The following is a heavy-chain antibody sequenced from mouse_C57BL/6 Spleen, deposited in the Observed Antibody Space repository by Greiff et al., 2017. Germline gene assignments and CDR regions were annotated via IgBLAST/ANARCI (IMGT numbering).Heavy chain of an antibody. CDR3: ASFNWGYAMDY. Sequence: DVQLVESGGGLVQPGGSLSLSCAASGFTFTDYYMSWVRQPPGKALEWLGFIRNKANGYTTEYSASVKGRFTISRDNSQSILYLQMNALRAEDSATYYCASFNWGYAMDYWGQGTSVTVSS. J-gene: IGHJ4*01. D-gene: IGHD4-1*02. V-gene: IGHV7-3*01. CDR2: IRNKANGYTT. CDR1: GFTFTDYY.